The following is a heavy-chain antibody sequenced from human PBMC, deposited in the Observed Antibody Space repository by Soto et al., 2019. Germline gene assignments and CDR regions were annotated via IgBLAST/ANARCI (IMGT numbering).Heavy chain of an antibody. J-gene: IGHJ6*03. CDR2: ISYDGSNK. V-gene: IGHV3-30*18. D-gene: IGHD2-15*01. CDR3: AKGARSGYYYYYYMDV. CDR1: GFTFSSYG. Sequence: GGSMRLSCAASGFTFSSYGMHWVRQAPGKGLGWVAVISYDGSNKYYADSVKGRFTISRDNSKNTLYLQRNSLRAEDTAVYYCAKGARSGYYYYYYMDVWGRGTTVTVPS.